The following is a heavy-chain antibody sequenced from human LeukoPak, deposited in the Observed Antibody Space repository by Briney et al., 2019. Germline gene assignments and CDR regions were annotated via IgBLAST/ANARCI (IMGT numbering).Heavy chain of an antibody. CDR3: ARGYTLFYYYYMDV. CDR2: ISSSSSTI. CDR1: GFTFSSYS. Sequence: PGGSLRLSCAASGFTFSSYSMNWVRQAPGKGLEWVSYISSSSSTIYYADSVKGRFTISRDNAKNSLYLQMNSLRAEDTAVYYCARGYTLFYYYYMDVWGKGTTVTVSS. J-gene: IGHJ6*03. V-gene: IGHV3-48*01. D-gene: IGHD5-24*01.